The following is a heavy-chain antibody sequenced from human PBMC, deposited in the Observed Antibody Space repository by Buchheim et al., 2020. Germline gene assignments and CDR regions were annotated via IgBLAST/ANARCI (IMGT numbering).Heavy chain of an antibody. CDR1: GGSISSGSYY. CDR2: IYTSGST. Sequence: QVQLQESGPGLVKPSQTLSLTCTVSGGSISSGSYYWCWIRQPAGKGLEWIGRIYTSGSTNYNPSLKSPVTISVDTTKNQFSLKLSSVTAADTAVYYCARENDPRSYYYYGMDVWGQGTT. J-gene: IGHJ6*02. D-gene: IGHD3-16*01. CDR3: ARENDPRSYYYYGMDV. V-gene: IGHV4-61*02.